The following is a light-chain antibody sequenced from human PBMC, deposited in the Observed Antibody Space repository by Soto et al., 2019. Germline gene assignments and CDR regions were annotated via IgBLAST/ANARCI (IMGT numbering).Light chain of an antibody. Sequence: GISDRFSGSKSGNTASLTISGLQAEDEADYYCSSFTTSDTYVFGSGTKVTVL. V-gene: IGLV2-18*02. CDR3: SSFTTSDTYV. J-gene: IGLJ1*01.